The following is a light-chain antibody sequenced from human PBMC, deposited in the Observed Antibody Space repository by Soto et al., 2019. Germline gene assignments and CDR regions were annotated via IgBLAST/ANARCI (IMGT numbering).Light chain of an antibody. V-gene: IGKV1-39*01. CDR1: RTISTF. J-gene: IGKJ1*01. Sequence: DIQMTKSPSSLSASVGCRFTITCLASRTISTFLDWYQQKVGKAPNLLINAASSLQSGVPSRFSGGGSGTDFTLNISSLHPDDFATYCWQQNDSSPATFGQGTKVDIK. CDR2: AAS. CDR3: QQNDSSPAT.